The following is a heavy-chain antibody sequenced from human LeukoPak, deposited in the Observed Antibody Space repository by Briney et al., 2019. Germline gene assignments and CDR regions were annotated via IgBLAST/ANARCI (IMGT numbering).Heavy chain of an antibody. D-gene: IGHD5-24*01. CDR3: GSRDKGYYYGLDV. CDR1: GFTGSSNY. V-gene: IGHV3-66*01. J-gene: IGHJ6*02. CDR2: ISGGGNT. Sequence: GGSLRLSCVASGFTGSSNYMSWVRQAPGKGLEWVSIISGGGNTYYADSVKDRFTISRDNSKSTLCLQMKSLRAEDTAVYYCGSRDKGYYYGLDVWGQGTTVTVSS.